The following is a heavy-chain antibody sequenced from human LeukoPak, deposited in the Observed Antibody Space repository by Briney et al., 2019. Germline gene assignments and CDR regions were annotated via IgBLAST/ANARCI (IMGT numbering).Heavy chain of an antibody. Sequence: SETLSLTCTVSGGSISSYYWSWIRQPAGKGLEWIGRIYTSGSTNYNPSLKSRVTMSVDTSKNQFSLKLSSVTAADTAVYYCAKGRYSSSPVDYWGQGTLVTVSS. V-gene: IGHV4-4*07. CDR1: GGSISSYY. D-gene: IGHD6-13*01. CDR2: IYTSGST. CDR3: AKGRYSSSPVDY. J-gene: IGHJ4*02.